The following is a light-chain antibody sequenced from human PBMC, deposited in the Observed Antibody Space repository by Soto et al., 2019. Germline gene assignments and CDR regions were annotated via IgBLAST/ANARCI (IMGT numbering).Light chain of an antibody. CDR2: NTD. CDR1: SGSVSTTYH. V-gene: IGLV8-61*01. J-gene: IGLJ3*02. Sequence: QTVVTQEPSFSVAPGRTVTFTCGLSSGSVSTTYHPSWYQQTPGQAPRTLIYNTDIRSSGVPDRFSGSILGNTAALTITGAQADDVSHYYCALYMGSGIWVFGGGTQMTVL. CDR3: ALYMGSGIWV.